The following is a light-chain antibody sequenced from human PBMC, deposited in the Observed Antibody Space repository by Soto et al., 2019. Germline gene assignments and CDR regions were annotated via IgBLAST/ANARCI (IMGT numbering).Light chain of an antibody. Sequence: QSALTQPASVSGSPGQSITISCTGTSSDVGGYNFVSWYQQHPGEAPKLMIYEVSHRPSGISNRFSGSKSDNTASLTISGLQAEDEADYYCSSYATTRTYVFGTGTKLTVL. V-gene: IGLV2-14*01. CDR2: EVS. CDR1: SSDVGGYNF. J-gene: IGLJ1*01. CDR3: SSYATTRTYV.